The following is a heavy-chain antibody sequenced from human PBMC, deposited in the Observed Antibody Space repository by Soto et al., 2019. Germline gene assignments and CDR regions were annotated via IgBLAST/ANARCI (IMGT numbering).Heavy chain of an antibody. Sequence: QVQLQESGPRLVKPSQNLSLTCTVSGGSINSGHYYWSWIRQLPGKGLEWIGYVDYSGNTYYNPSLKSRLTTSVDTSKNQFSLRLNSVTAADTAVYYCARESNCLSSSCHSFDFWGEGTLVTVSS. J-gene: IGHJ4*02. V-gene: IGHV4-31*03. CDR1: GGSINSGHYY. CDR3: ARESNCLSSSCHSFDF. CDR2: VDYSGNT. D-gene: IGHD3-22*01.